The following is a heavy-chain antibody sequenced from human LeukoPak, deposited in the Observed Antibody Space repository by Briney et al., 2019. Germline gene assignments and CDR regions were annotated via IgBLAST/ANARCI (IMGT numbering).Heavy chain of an antibody. V-gene: IGHV3-7*05. CDR1: GFTFSSFN. Sequence: GGSLRLSCTASGFTFSSFNMYWGRQARGKGLEWLANIKHDGSEKDYVDSVKGRFTISRDNAKNSLYLQMNSLRVEDTAVYYCAGTNGYWGQATLVTVSS. CDR2: IKHDGSEK. J-gene: IGHJ4*02. CDR3: AGTNGY.